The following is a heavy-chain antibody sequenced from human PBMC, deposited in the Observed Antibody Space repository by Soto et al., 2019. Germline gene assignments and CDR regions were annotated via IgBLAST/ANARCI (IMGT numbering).Heavy chain of an antibody. J-gene: IGHJ4*02. D-gene: IGHD1-26*01. CDR3: ARAIKRWEVHYYFDY. CDR2: IVGISNTA. Sequence: QVVLLQSGAEVKEPGSSVRVSCEVSGSTFNNFAFSWVRQAPGHGPEWMGGIVGISNTADYSQRFQDRVTITADTSTNTLDMELGSLTFEDTAVYYCARAIKRWEVHYYFDYWGQGTLVTVSS. CDR1: GSTFNNFA. V-gene: IGHV1-69*06.